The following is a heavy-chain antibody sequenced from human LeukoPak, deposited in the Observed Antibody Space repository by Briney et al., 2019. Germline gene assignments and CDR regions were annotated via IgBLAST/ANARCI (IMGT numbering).Heavy chain of an antibody. Sequence: ASVNVSCKVSGYTLTELSMHWVRQAPGKGLEWMGGFDPEDGETIYAQKFQGRVTMTEDTSTDTAYMELSSLRSEDTAVYYCATYRSWFGELGAFDIWGQGTMVTVSS. V-gene: IGHV1-24*01. CDR3: ATYRSWFGELGAFDI. J-gene: IGHJ3*02. CDR2: FDPEDGET. CDR1: GYTLTELS. D-gene: IGHD3-10*01.